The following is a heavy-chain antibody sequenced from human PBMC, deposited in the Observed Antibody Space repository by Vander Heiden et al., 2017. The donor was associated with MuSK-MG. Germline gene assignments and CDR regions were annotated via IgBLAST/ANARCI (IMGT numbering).Heavy chain of an antibody. D-gene: IGHD3-22*01. V-gene: IGHV3-23*01. Sequence: EVQLLESGGGLVQPGGSLRLSCAASGFTFSSYAMSWVRQAPGKGLEWVSAISGSGGSTYYADSVKGRFTISRDNSKNTLYLQMNSLRAEDTAVYYCAKETVWSRDSSGSNFDHWGQGTLVTVSS. CDR1: GFTFSSYA. CDR2: ISGSGGST. J-gene: IGHJ4*02. CDR3: AKETVWSRDSSGSNFDH.